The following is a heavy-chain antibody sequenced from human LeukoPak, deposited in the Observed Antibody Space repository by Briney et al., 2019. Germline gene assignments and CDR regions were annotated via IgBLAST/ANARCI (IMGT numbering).Heavy chain of an antibody. V-gene: IGHV3-23*01. CDR1: GFTFSSYS. Sequence: GGSLRLSCAASGFTFSSYSMSWVRQAPGKGLEWVSAISSNGAGTYYADSVKGRFTISRDNSKNTLFLQMNSLRAEDTAVYYCAKFSPYGDVGYWGQGTLVTVPS. D-gene: IGHD4-17*01. J-gene: IGHJ4*02. CDR2: ISSNGAGT. CDR3: AKFSPYGDVGY.